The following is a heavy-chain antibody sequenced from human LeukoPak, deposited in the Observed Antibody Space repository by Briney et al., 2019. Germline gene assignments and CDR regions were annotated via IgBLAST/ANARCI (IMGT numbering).Heavy chain of an antibody. J-gene: IGHJ4*02. Sequence: KPGGSLRLSCKGSGYTFSSYWIGWVRQMPGKGLEWMGIIYLGDSDTRYSPSLQGQVTISVDTSIGTAYLQWSSLKASDTAIYYCARQNDFRLDYWGQGTLVTVSS. CDR3: ARQNDFRLDY. CDR1: GYTFSSYW. D-gene: IGHD3-3*01. V-gene: IGHV5-51*01. CDR2: IYLGDSDT.